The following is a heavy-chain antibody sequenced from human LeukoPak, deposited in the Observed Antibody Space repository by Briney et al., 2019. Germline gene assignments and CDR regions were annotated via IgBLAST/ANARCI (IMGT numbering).Heavy chain of an antibody. J-gene: IGHJ4*02. V-gene: IGHV3-74*01. CDR1: GFTFSRYW. Sequence: GGSLRLSCAASGFTFSRYWMHWVRQAPGKGLVWVSRINSDGSSTSYADSVKGRFTISRDNAKNTLYLQMNSLRAEDTAVYHCASGGYCSGGSCYPFDYWGQGTLVTVSS. CDR2: INSDGSST. D-gene: IGHD2-15*01. CDR3: ASGGYCSGGSCYPFDY.